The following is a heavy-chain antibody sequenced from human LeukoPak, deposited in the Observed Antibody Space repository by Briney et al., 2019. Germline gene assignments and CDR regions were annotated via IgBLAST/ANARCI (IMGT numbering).Heavy chain of an antibody. CDR2: INQGGSRT. V-gene: IGHV3-7*01. CDR3: ARGGMTTLSYFDY. Sequence: GGSLRLSCAASGFTFSSYSMNWVRQAPGKGLEWVANINQGGSRTNYADSVKGRFSISRDNAENSLYLQMNSLRAEDMAVYYCARGGMTTLSYFDYWGQGTLVTVSS. J-gene: IGHJ4*02. CDR1: GFTFSSYS. D-gene: IGHD4-17*01.